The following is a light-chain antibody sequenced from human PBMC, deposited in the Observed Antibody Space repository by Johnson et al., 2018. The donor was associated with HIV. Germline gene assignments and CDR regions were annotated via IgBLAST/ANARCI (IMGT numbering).Light chain of an antibody. CDR3: GTWDSSLSAYV. Sequence: QSVLTQPPSVSAAPGQKVTISCSGGSSNIGNNYVSWYQQLPRAAPKLLIYENSKRPSGIPDRFSGSKSGTSATLGITGLQTGDEADYYCGTWDSSLSAYVIGTGTKVTVL. V-gene: IGLV1-51*02. CDR1: SSNIGNNY. CDR2: ENS. J-gene: IGLJ1*01.